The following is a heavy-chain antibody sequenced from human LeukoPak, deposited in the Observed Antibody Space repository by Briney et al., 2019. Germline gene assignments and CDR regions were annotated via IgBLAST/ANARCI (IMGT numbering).Heavy chain of an antibody. D-gene: IGHD6-13*01. CDR3: ARNYQYSSSWYY. V-gene: IGHV4-59*01. CDR2: IYYSGST. CDR1: GGSISSYY. Sequence: SETLSLTCTVSGGSISSYYWSWIRQPPGKGLEWIGYIYYSGSTNYNPSLESRVTISVDTSKNQFSLKLSSVTAADTAVYYCARNYQYSSSWYYWGQGTLVTVSS. J-gene: IGHJ4*02.